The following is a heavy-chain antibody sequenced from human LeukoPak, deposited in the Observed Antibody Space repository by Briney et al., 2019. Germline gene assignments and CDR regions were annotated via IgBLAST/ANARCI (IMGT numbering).Heavy chain of an antibody. CDR1: GFTFSSHW. V-gene: IGHV3-74*01. CDR2: MNREGGSA. CDR3: VRDKFGTLIYGSSCFDS. Sequence: GGSLRLSCAVSGFTFSSHWAHWVRDAPGGGVVWVSRMNREGGSAISADSGKGRFTFSRDNAKNTLYLQMNSLRAEDTAVYYWVRDKFGTLIYGSSCFDSWGQGTLVTVSS. D-gene: IGHD4-17*01. J-gene: IGHJ4*02.